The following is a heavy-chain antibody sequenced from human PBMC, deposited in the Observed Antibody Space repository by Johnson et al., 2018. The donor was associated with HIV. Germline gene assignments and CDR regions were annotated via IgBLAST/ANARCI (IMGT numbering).Heavy chain of an antibody. CDR3: AIPYFYGSGTYR. D-gene: IGHD3-22*01. CDR2: ISITGVHT. V-gene: IGHV3-64*01. CDR1: GFPLSTYP. J-gene: IGHJ3*01. Sequence: VQLVESGGGFVQPGGSLRLSCVAFGFPLSTYPMPWVRQAPGKGLEYVSAISITGVHTYSANSVKGRFSISSDNSKNTRYLEMDSLRPEDTALYYCAIPYFYGSGTYRWGQGTMVTVSS.